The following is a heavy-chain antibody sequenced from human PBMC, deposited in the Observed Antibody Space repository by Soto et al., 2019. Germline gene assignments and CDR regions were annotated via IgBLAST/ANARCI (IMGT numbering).Heavy chain of an antibody. CDR2: ISFDGRDI. V-gene: IGHV3-33*03. CDR1: GFTFNRHG. CDR3: AKMTRGYTFGLDY. J-gene: IGHJ4*02. Sequence: QVQLTESGGGVVQPGKSLRLSCEGSGFTFNRHGMHWVRQAPGKGLEWLAVISFDGRDIYYADSGKGRFTISRDNSEKTVYLHMSSLRPEDTATYFCAKMTRGYTFGLDYWGQGTLVTVSS. D-gene: IGHD5-18*01.